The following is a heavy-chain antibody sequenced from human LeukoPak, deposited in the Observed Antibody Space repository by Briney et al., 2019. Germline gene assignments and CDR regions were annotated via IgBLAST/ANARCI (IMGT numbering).Heavy chain of an antibody. CDR1: GGSISSGGYY. Sequence: SQTLSLTCTVSGGSISSGGYYWSWIRQPPGKGLEWIGYIYHSGRTYYNPSLKSRVTISVDRSKNQFSLKLSSVTAADTAVYYCAREVDIVVVPAATDAFDIWGQGTMVTASS. V-gene: IGHV4-30-2*01. CDR2: IYHSGRT. D-gene: IGHD2-2*01. J-gene: IGHJ3*02. CDR3: AREVDIVVVPAATDAFDI.